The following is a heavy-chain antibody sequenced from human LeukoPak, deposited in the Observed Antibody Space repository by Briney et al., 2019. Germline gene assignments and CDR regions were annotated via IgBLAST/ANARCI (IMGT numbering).Heavy chain of an antibody. Sequence: ASVKVSCKASGYTFTSYTMNWVRQAPGQGLEWMGWINTNTGNPTYAQGFTGQFVFSLDTSVSTAYLQISSLKAEDTAVYYCAREDYYDSPLPFPDYWGQGTLVTVSS. J-gene: IGHJ4*02. CDR2: INTNTGNP. D-gene: IGHD3-22*01. CDR3: AREDYYDSPLPFPDY. CDR1: GYTFTSYT. V-gene: IGHV7-4-1*02.